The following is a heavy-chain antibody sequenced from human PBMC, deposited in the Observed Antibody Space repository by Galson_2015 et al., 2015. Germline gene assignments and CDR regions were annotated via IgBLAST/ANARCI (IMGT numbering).Heavy chain of an antibody. J-gene: IGHJ4*02. V-gene: IGHV3-11*04. D-gene: IGHD2-2*01. CDR3: ARGAVVVVPAARTPPEYYFDY. CDR1: GFTFSDYY. Sequence: FLRLSCAASGFTFSDYYMSWIRQAPGKGLEWVSYISSSGSTIYYADSVKGRFTISRDNAKNSLYLQMNSLRAEDTAVYYCARGAVVVVPAARTPPEYYFDYWGQGTLVTVSS. CDR2: ISSSGSTI.